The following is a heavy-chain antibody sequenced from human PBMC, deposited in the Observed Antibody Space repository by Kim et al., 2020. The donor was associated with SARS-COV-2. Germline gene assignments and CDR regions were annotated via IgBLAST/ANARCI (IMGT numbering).Heavy chain of an antibody. CDR1: GVSIGSYY. CDR3: ARGTLSLSGNDWLPTFDS. Sequence: SETLSLTCTLSGVSIGSYYWSWIRQTPGRGLELIGYVFYSGSAKYTPSFESRVTISVDTSKDQFFLKLVSMTAADTAMYYCARGTLSLSGNDWLPTFDSWGQGVLVTVSS. J-gene: IGHJ4*02. D-gene: IGHD2-15*01. V-gene: IGHV4-59*13. CDR2: VFYSGSA.